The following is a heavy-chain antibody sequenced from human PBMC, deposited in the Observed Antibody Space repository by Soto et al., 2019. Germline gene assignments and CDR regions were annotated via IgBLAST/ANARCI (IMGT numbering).Heavy chain of an antibody. J-gene: IGHJ3*02. D-gene: IGHD2-2*02. V-gene: IGHV1-69*02. CDR3: ARGGYCSSTSCYIYTDAFDI. CDR1: GGTFSSYT. Sequence: QVQLVQSGAEVKKPGSSVKVSCKASGGTFSSYTISWVRQAPGQGLEWMGRIIPILGIANYAQKFQGRVTITADNSTSTAYMELSSLRSEDTAVYYCARGGYCSSTSCYIYTDAFDIWGQGTMVTVSS. CDR2: IIPILGIA.